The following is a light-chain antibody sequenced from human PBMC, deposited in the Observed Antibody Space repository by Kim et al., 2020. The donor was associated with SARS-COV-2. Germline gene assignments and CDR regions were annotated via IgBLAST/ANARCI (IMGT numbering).Light chain of an antibody. Sequence: ASTGDRVTISCRASQGISSYLAWYQQKPGKAPKLLIYAASTLQSGVPSRFSGSGSGTDFTLTISCLQSEDFATYYCQQYYAYPRTFGQGTKVEIK. J-gene: IGKJ1*01. V-gene: IGKV1-8*01. CDR1: QGISSY. CDR2: AAS. CDR3: QQYYAYPRT.